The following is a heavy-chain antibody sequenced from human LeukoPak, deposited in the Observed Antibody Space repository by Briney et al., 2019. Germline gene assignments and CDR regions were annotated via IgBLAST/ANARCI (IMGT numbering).Heavy chain of an antibody. Sequence: GGSLRLSCAASGFTVSSNYMSWVRQAPGKGLEWVSVIYSGGSTYYADSVKGRFTISRDNSKNTLYLQMNSLRAEDTAVYYCARALGYCSSTSCPADYWGQGTQVTVSS. D-gene: IGHD2-2*01. CDR2: IYSGGST. V-gene: IGHV3-53*01. CDR3: ARALGYCSSTSCPADY. CDR1: GFTVSSNY. J-gene: IGHJ4*02.